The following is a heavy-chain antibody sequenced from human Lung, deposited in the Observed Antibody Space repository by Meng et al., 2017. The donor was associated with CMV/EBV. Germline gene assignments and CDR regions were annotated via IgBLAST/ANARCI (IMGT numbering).Heavy chain of an antibody. CDR2: FGFEHGEK. J-gene: IGHJ5*02. Sequence: KSSCQFAGYILSNRPMHGVRQAPGKGLEWMGSFGFEHGEKIYAQKFQGRVTMTEDIFTDTAYMELTSLRFEETAVYFCANSFMGGFDPWGQGTLVTVSS. D-gene: IGHD3-3*02. V-gene: IGHV1-24*01. CDR3: ANSFMGGFDP. CDR1: GYILSNRP.